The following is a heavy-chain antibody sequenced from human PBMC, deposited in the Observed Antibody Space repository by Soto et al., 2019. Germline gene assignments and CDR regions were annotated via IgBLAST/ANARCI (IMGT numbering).Heavy chain of an antibody. J-gene: IGHJ5*02. D-gene: IGHD3-3*01. V-gene: IGHV1-69*01. CDR1: GGTFSSYA. CDR3: ARDARQYYDFWSGCWFDP. CDR2: TIPIFGTA. Sequence: QVQLVQSGAEVKKPGSSVKVSCKASGGTFSSYAISWVRQAPGQGLEWMGGTIPIFGTANYAQKFQGRVTITADESTSTAYMELSSLRSEDTAVYYCARDARQYYDFWSGCWFDPWGQGTLVTVSS.